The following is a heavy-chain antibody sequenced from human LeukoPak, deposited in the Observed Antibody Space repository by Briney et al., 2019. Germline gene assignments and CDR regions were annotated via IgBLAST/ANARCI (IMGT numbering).Heavy chain of an antibody. CDR3: AASGYSSGSPFDP. V-gene: IGHV4-61*01. Sequence: SETLSLTCAVSGDSISSDYYWSWIRQPPGKGLEWIGYIYYSGSTNYNPSLKSRVTISVDTSKNQFSLKLSSVTAADTAVYYCAASGYSSGSPFDPWGQGTLVTVSS. CDR2: IYYSGST. D-gene: IGHD6-19*01. CDR1: GDSISSDYY. J-gene: IGHJ5*02.